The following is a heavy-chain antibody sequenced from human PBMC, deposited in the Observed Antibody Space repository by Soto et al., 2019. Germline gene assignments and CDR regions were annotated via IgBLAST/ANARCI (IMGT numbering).Heavy chain of an antibody. V-gene: IGHV4-31*03. Sequence: LSLTCTVSGGSISSGGYYWSWIRQHPGKGLGWIGYIYYSGSTYYNPSLKSRVTISVDTSKNQFSLKLSSVTAADTAVYYCARDHLSGSGSYPFHYYYYGMDVWGQGTTVTV. CDR2: IYYSGST. CDR1: GGSISSGGYY. D-gene: IGHD3-10*01. J-gene: IGHJ6*02. CDR3: ARDHLSGSGSYPFHYYYYGMDV.